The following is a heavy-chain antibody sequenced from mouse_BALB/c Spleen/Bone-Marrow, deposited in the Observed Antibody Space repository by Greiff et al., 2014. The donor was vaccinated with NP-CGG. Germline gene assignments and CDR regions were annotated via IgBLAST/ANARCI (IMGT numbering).Heavy chain of an antibody. CDR2: ISTYSGNT. Sequence: QVQLQQPGPELVRPGVSVKIPCKGSGYTFTDYAMHWVKQSHAKSLEWIGVISTYSGNTNYNQKFKGKATMTVDKSSSTAYMELARLTSEDSAIYYYASPIYYGNYEGFAYWGQGTLVTVSA. CDR3: ASPIYYGNYEGFAY. J-gene: IGHJ3*01. D-gene: IGHD2-1*01. V-gene: IGHV1-67*01. CDR1: GYTFTDYA.